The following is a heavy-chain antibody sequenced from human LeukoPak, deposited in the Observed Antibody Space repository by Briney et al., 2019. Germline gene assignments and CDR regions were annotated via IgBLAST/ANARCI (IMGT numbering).Heavy chain of an antibody. CDR3: AKDRGYSYGNIDY. J-gene: IGHJ4*02. V-gene: IGHV3-23*01. CDR2: ISGSDGST. D-gene: IGHD5-18*01. Sequence: GGSLRLSCAASGFTFSSYAMSWVRQAPGKGLEWVSAISGSDGSTYYADSVKGRFTISRDNSKNTLYLQMNSLRAEDTAVYYCAKDRGYSYGNIDYWGQGTLVTVSS. CDR1: GFTFSSYA.